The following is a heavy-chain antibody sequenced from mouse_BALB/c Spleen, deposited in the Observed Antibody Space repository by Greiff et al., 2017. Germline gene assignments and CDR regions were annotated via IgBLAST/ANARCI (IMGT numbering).Heavy chain of an antibody. CDR1: GFTFNTNA. V-gene: IGHV10S3*01. Sequence: DAGGGLVQPKGSLKLSCAASGFTFNTNAMNWVRQAPGKGLEWVARIRSKSNNYATYYADSVKDRFTISRDDSQSMLYLQMNNLKTEDTAMYYCVRGLPYWGQGTLVTVSA. J-gene: IGHJ3*01. CDR3: VRGLPY. CDR2: IRSKSNNYAT. D-gene: IGHD2-1*01.